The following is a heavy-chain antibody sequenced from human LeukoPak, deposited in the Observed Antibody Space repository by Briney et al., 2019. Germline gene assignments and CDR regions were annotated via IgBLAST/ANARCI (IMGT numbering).Heavy chain of an antibody. V-gene: IGHV1-69*05. J-gene: IGHJ4*02. CDR2: IIPIFGTA. CDR1: GYTFTGHY. Sequence: GASVKVSCKASGYTFTGHYIHWVRQAPGQGLEWMGRIIPIFGTANYAQKFQGRVTITTDESTSTAYMELSSLRSEDTAVYYCARGRDGYNLSYWGQGTLVTVSS. CDR3: ARGRDGYNLSY. D-gene: IGHD5-24*01.